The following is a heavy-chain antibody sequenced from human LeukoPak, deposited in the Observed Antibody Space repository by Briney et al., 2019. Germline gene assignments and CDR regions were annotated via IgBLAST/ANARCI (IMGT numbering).Heavy chain of an antibody. V-gene: IGHV4-4*02. CDR3: ARSPKQWLYDY. Sequence: PSGTLSLTCAVSGGSISSSNWWSWVRQPPGKGLEWIGYIYYSGSTNYNPSLKSRVTISVDTSKNQFSLKLSSVTAADTAVYYCARSPKQWLYDYWGQGTLVTVSS. J-gene: IGHJ4*02. CDR1: GGSISSSNW. D-gene: IGHD6-19*01. CDR2: IYYSGST.